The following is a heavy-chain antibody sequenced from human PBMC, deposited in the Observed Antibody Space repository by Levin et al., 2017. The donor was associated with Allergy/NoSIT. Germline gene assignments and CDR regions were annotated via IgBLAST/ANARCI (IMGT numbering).Heavy chain of an antibody. J-gene: IGHJ3*02. Sequence: SLKISCAASGFTFDDYAMHWVRQAPGKGLEWVSGISWNSGSIGYADSVKGRFTISRDNAKNSLYLQMNSLRTVHTALYYCARDNIGLPDAFDIWGQGTMVVVSS. CDR3: ARDNIGLPDAFDI. CDR1: GFTFDDYA. V-gene: IGHV3-9*01. D-gene: IGHD3-10*01. CDR2: ISWNSGSI.